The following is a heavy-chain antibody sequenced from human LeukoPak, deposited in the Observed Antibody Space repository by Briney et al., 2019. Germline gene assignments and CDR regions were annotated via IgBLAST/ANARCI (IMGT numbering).Heavy chain of an antibody. CDR3: ARELLGYCSSTSCPSDY. CDR1: GFTFNHAW. Sequence: GGSLRLSCAASGFTFNHAWMSWVRQAPGKGLEWVSSISSSSSYIYYADSVKGRFTISRDNAKNSLYLQMNSLRAEDTAVYYCARELLGYCSSTSCPSDYWGQGTLVTVSS. J-gene: IGHJ4*02. V-gene: IGHV3-21*01. CDR2: ISSSSSYI. D-gene: IGHD2-2*01.